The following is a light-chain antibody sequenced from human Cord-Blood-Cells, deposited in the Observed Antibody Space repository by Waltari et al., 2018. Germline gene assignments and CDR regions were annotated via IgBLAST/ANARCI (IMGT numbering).Light chain of an antibody. CDR1: QGISSY. CDR2: AAS. V-gene: IGKV1D-8*01. CDR3: QQYYSFPAT. Sequence: VIWMTQSPSLLAASTGDRVTISCRMSQGISSYLDRYQQKPGKAHELLIYAASTVQRGVPSDFGARGSGTDSTLTISCLKSEVFASYYCQQYYSFPATFGQGTKVEIK. J-gene: IGKJ1*01.